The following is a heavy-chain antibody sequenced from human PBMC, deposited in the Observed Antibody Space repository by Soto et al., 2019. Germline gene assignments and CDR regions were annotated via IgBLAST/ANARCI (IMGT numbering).Heavy chain of an antibody. CDR2: LRDDADDT. Sequence: GGSLRLSCAASGFTFSNYGMHWVRQAPGKGPEWVAVLRDDADDTYYADSVKGRFTISRDNSKNTLYLQMRSLRAEDTAVYYCARPYSSNSNWFDPWGQGTLVTVSS. V-gene: IGHV3-33*01. D-gene: IGHD6-19*01. CDR3: ARPYSSNSNWFDP. J-gene: IGHJ5*02. CDR1: GFTFSNYG.